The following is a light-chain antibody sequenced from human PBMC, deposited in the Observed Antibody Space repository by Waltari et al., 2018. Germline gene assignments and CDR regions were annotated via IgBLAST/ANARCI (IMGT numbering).Light chain of an antibody. CDR3: QQYNNWPPYT. CDR2: GAS. J-gene: IGKJ2*01. Sequence: ETVMTQSPATLSVSPGERDTLSCRASQSVSSNLAWYQQKPGQAPRLLIYGASTRATGIPARFSGSGSGTEFTLTISSLQSEDFAVYYCQQYNNWPPYTFGQGTKLEI. V-gene: IGKV3-15*01. CDR1: QSVSSN.